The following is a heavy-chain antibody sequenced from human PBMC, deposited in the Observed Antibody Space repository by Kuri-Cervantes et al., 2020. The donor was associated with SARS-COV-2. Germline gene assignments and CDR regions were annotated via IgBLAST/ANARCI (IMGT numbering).Heavy chain of an antibody. J-gene: IGHJ5*02. CDR3: ARHSAFGELLYWFDP. Sequence: SETLSLTCTVSGGSISSSSYYWVWIRQPPGKGLEWIGSIYYSGSTYYNPSLKSRVTISVDTSKTQFSLKLSSVTAADTAVYYCARHSAFGELLYWFDPWGQGTLVTVSS. V-gene: IGHV4-39*01. D-gene: IGHD3-10*01. CDR2: IYYSGST. CDR1: GGSISSSSYY.